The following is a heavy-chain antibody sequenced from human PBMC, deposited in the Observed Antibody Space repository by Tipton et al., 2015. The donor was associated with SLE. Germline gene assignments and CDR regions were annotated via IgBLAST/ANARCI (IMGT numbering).Heavy chain of an antibody. CDR3: ARGRGGNSRSWFDP. V-gene: IGHV4-39*01. Sequence: LRLSCTVSGGSISSSSYYWGWIRQPPGKGLEWIGSIYYSGSTYYNPSLKSRVTISVDTSKNQFSLKLSSVTAADTAVYYCARGRGGNSRSWFDPWGQGTLVTVSS. J-gene: IGHJ5*02. D-gene: IGHD4-23*01. CDR2: IYYSGST. CDR1: GGSISSSSYY.